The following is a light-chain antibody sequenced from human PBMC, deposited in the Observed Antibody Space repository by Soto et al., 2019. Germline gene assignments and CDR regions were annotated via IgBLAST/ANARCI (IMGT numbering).Light chain of an antibody. CDR1: QSISNY. CDR3: QHCDSYWT. CDR2: KAC. J-gene: IGKJ1*01. Sequence: DIQLTQSPSTLSASVGDRVTITCRASQSISNYLAWYQQKPGKAPKVLIYKACSLESGVPSRISGSGSGTEFTLTVSRLQPDDFATYYCQHCDSYWTFGQGTKVEIK. V-gene: IGKV1-5*03.